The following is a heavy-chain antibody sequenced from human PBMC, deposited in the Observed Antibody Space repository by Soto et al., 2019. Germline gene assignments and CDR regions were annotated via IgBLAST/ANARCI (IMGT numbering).Heavy chain of an antibody. J-gene: IGHJ4*02. CDR3: ARHTPAISISDH. D-gene: IGHD2-15*01. CDR2: IYYSRST. Sequence: SETLSLTCTVSGGSISSSSYYWDWIRQPPGKGLEWIGSIYYSRSTYYNPSLKSRVTISVDTSKNQFSLKLSSVTAADTAVYYCARHTPAISISDHWGQGTLVTVSS. V-gene: IGHV4-39*01. CDR1: GGSISSSSYY.